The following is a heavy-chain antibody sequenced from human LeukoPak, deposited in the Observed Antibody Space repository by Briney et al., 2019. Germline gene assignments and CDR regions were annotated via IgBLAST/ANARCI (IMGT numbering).Heavy chain of an antibody. V-gene: IGHV4-61*02. J-gene: IGHJ6*03. Sequence: SSETLSLTCTVSGGSISSSSYYWGWIRQPAGKGLEWIGRIYTSGSTNYNPSLKSRVTISADTSKNQFSLKLSSVTAADTAVYYCARVGSSHDRRYYYYMDVWGKGTTVTVSS. CDR3: ARVGSSHDRRYYYYMDV. CDR1: GGSISSSSYY. CDR2: IYTSGST. D-gene: IGHD6-6*01.